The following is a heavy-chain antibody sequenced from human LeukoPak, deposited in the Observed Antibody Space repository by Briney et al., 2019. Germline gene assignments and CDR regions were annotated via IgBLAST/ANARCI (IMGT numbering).Heavy chain of an antibody. CDR2: IYYSGST. D-gene: IGHD2-2*01. J-gene: IGHJ6*02. CDR1: GGSISSYY. Sequence: SETLSLTCTVSGGSISSYYWSWIRQPPGKGLEWIGYIYYSGSTNYNPSLKSRVTISVDTSKNQFSLKLSSVTAADTAVYYCARDSNRGYCSSTSCSYYYYGMDVWGQGTTVTASS. CDR3: ARDSNRGYCSSTSCSYYYYGMDV. V-gene: IGHV4-59*01.